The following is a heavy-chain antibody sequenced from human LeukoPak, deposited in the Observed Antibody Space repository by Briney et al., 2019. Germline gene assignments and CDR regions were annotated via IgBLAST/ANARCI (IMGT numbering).Heavy chain of an antibody. Sequence: PGGSLRLSCAASGFSFTFYSMNWVRQAPGKGLEWVSSISSSSSYIYYADSVKGRFTISRDSAKNSLYLQMNSLRAEDTAAYYCARDSPNEGILWWSIDYWGQGTLVTVSS. J-gene: IGHJ4*02. D-gene: IGHD2-21*01. CDR3: ARDSPNEGILWWSIDY. CDR1: GFSFTFYS. CDR2: ISSSSSYI. V-gene: IGHV3-21*01.